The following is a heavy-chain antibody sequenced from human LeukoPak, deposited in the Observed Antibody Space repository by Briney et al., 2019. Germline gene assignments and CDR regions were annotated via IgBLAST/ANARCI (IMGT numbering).Heavy chain of an antibody. CDR2: INSDGSTT. CDR3: VSGDASP. V-gene: IGHV3-74*01. Sequence: GGSLRLSCAGFTFGGYWMHWVRQAPGKGLVWVSRINSDGSTTYYADSVKGRFTISRDNAKNILYLQMSSLRAEDTAVYYCVSGDASPGGQGTLVTVSS. CDR1: GFTFGGYW. J-gene: IGHJ5*02. D-gene: IGHD7-27*01.